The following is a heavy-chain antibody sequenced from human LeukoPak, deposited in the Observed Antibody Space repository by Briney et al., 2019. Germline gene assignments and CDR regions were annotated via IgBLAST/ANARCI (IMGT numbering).Heavy chain of an antibody. CDR3: ARGAGYCGSTSCSLGY. D-gene: IGHD2-2*01. V-gene: IGHV1-8*03. J-gene: IGHJ4*02. CDR1: GYTFTSYG. Sequence: PSASVKVSCKASGYTFTSYGISWVRQAPGQGLEWMGWMNPNSGNTGYAQKFQGRVTITRNTSISTAYMELSSLRSEDTAVYYCARGAGYCGSTSCSLGYWGQGTLVTVSS. CDR2: MNPNSGNT.